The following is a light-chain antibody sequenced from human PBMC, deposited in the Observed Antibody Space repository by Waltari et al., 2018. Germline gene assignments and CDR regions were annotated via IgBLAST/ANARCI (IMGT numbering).Light chain of an antibody. Sequence: QSALTQHASVSGSPGQSITIPCTGTSSDVGGSNYVSWYQQHPGKAPKLMIYDVSNRPSGVSNRFSGSKSGNTASLTISGLQAEDEADYYCSSYTSSSTYVFGTGTKVTVL. V-gene: IGLV2-14*03. CDR3: SSYTSSSTYV. J-gene: IGLJ1*01. CDR1: SSDVGGSNY. CDR2: DVS.